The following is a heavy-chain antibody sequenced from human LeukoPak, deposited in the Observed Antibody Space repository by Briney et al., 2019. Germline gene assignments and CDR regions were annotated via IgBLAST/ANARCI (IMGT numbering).Heavy chain of an antibody. CDR2: IIPILGIA. Sequence: TVKVSCKASGGTFSSYAISWVRQAPGQGLEWMGRIIPILGIANYAQKFQGRVTITADKSTSTAYMELSSLRSEDTAVYYCARVYCSSTSCFDAFDIWGQGTMVTVSS. V-gene: IGHV1-69*04. CDR3: ARVYCSSTSCFDAFDI. CDR1: GGTFSSYA. J-gene: IGHJ3*02. D-gene: IGHD2-2*01.